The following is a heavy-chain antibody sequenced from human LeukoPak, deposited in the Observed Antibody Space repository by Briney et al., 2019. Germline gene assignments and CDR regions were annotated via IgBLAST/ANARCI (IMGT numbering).Heavy chain of an antibody. J-gene: IGHJ3*02. CDR2: FDPEDGET. Sequence: ASVKVSCKVSGYTLTELSMHWVRQAPGKGPEWMGGFDPEDGETIYAQKFQGRVTMTEDTSTDTAYMELSSLRSEDTAVYYCATDSARGGDFAFDIWGQGTMVTVSS. CDR1: GYTLTELS. D-gene: IGHD2-21*02. CDR3: ATDSARGGDFAFDI. V-gene: IGHV1-24*01.